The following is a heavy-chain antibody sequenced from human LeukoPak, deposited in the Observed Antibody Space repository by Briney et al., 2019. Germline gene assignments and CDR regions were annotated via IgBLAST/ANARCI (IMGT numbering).Heavy chain of an antibody. D-gene: IGHD2-2*01. J-gene: IGHJ4*02. Sequence: SETLSLTCTVSGGSISSYYWSWVRQSPGKGLEWIGFIYYSGSTTYNPSLKSRVTISVDTSKNQFSLKLSSVTAADTAVYYCARDKKGTSCYDYWGQGTLVTVSS. CDR2: IYYSGST. CDR3: ARDKKGTSCYDY. V-gene: IGHV4-59*01. CDR1: GGSISSYY.